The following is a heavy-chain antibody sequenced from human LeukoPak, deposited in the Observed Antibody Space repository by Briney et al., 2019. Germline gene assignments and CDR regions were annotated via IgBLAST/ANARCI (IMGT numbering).Heavy chain of an antibody. CDR2: ISGGGDAT. CDR1: DFSFITYA. CDR3: AREYDSSGYYSLL. D-gene: IGHD3-22*01. Sequence: PGGSLRLSCAASDFSFITYAMSWVRQAPGKGLEWVSTISGGGDATYYADSVKGRFTISRDNSKNTLYLQMNSLRVEDTAVYYCAREYDSSGYYSLLWGQGTLVTVSS. V-gene: IGHV3-23*01. J-gene: IGHJ4*02.